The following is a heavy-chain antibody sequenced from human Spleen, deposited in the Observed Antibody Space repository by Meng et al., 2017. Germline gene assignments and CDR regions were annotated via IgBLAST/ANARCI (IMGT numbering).Heavy chain of an antibody. J-gene: IGHJ4*02. CDR2: INHSGST. CDR1: GGSFSDYY. CDR3: ARKGLGLGFDY. Sequence: QVQLQQWGAGLLKPSETLSLTCVVSGGSFSDYYWSWIRQPPGKGLEWIGEINHSGSTNYNPSLKSRVTISVDTSKNQFSLKLSSVTAADTAVYYCARKGLGLGFDYWGQGTLVTVSS. V-gene: IGHV4-34*01. D-gene: IGHD6-19*01.